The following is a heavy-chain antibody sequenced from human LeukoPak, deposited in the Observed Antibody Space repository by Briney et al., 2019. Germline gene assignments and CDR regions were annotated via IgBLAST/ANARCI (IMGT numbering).Heavy chain of an antibody. V-gene: IGHV1-2*02. D-gene: IGHD1-26*01. CDR1: GYTFTSYD. CDR2: INPNSGGT. Sequence: VASVKVSCKASGYTFTSYDINWVRQATGQGLEWMGWINPNSGGTNYAQKFQGRVTMTRDTSISTAYMELSRLRSDDTAVYYCARAYSGSYYPWGQGTLVTVSS. J-gene: IGHJ5*02. CDR3: ARAYSGSYYP.